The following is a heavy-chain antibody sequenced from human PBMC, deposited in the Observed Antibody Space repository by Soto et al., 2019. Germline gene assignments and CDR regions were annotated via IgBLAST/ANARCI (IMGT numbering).Heavy chain of an antibody. CDR2: IDPSDSHT. Sequence: GEPQKICCKGSGYSFTSYWISWVRQMPGKGLEWMGRIDPSDSHTNYSPSFQGHVTISADKSISTAYLQWSSLKASDTAMYYCASRRGGTKTAYYYYGMDVWGQGTTVTVSS. CDR3: ASRRGGTKTAYYYYGMDV. D-gene: IGHD3-16*01. V-gene: IGHV5-10-1*01. J-gene: IGHJ6*02. CDR1: GYSFTSYW.